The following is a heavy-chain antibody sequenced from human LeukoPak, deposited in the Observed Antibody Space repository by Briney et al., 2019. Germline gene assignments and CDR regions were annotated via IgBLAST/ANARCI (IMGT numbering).Heavy chain of an antibody. CDR3: ARVLQTYYYDSSGYYYASDAFDI. D-gene: IGHD3-22*01. V-gene: IGHV4-39*07. Sequence: SETLSLTCTVSGGSISSSSYYWGWIRQPPGKGLEWIGSIYYSGSTYYNPSLKSRVTISVDTSKNQFSLKLSSVTAADTAVYYCARVLQTYYYDSSGYYYASDAFDIWGQGTMVTVSS. J-gene: IGHJ3*02. CDR2: IYYSGST. CDR1: GGSISSSSYY.